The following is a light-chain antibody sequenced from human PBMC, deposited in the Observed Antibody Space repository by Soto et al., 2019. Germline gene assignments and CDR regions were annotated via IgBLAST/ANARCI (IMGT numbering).Light chain of an antibody. J-gene: IGLJ3*02. V-gene: IGLV1-47*01. CDR3: ASWDASVSGWV. Sequence: QSVLSQPPSASGTPGQRVTISCSRSSPNIGSKYVYWYQQLPGTAPKLLIYRNNERPSGVPDRFSGSKSGTSASLAIGDLRSEDEADYYCASWDASVSGWVFGGGTKLTVL. CDR2: RNN. CDR1: SPNIGSKY.